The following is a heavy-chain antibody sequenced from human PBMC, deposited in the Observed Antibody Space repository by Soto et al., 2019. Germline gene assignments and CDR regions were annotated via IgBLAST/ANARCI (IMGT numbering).Heavy chain of an antibody. J-gene: IGHJ6*02. Sequence: QVQLVQSGAEVKKPGSSVKVSCKASGGTFSSYAISWVRQAPGQGLEWMGGIIPIFGTANYAQKFQGRVMITADESTSTPYMELSRLRSEQPAVYYCARHVPAAGYYYGMDGWGQGTMVTVSS. CDR1: GGTFSSYA. CDR3: ARHVPAAGYYYGMDG. V-gene: IGHV1-69*12. D-gene: IGHD2-2*01. CDR2: IIPIFGTA.